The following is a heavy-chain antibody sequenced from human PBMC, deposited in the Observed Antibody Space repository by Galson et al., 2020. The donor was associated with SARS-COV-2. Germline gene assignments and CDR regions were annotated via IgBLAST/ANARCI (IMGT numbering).Heavy chain of an antibody. CDR1: GGPISTRSHY. CDR3: ARRGEMVAWVY. J-gene: IGHJ4*02. Sequence: SETLSLTCTVSGGPISTRSHYWGWIRQPPGKGLQWIGSILFTGSSASNPSLYSRVTMSVDTSKNDFSLKLTSVTAADTAVYYCARRGEMVAWVYWGQGILVTVSS. D-gene: IGHD2-15*01. V-gene: IGHV4-39*02. CDR2: ILFTGSS.